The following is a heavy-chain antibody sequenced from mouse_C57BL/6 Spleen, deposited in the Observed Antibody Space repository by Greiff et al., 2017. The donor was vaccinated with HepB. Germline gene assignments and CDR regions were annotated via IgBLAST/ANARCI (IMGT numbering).Heavy chain of an antibody. V-gene: IGHV1-42*01. CDR2: INPSTGGT. D-gene: IGHD1-1*01. Sequence: VQLQQSGPELVKPGASVKISCKASGYSFTGYYMNWVKQSPEKSLEWIGEINPSTGGTTYNQKFKAKATLTVDKSSSTAYMQLKSLTSEDSAVYYCARLAYYGSSFYWYFDVWGTGTTVTVSS. J-gene: IGHJ1*03. CDR1: GYSFTGYY. CDR3: ARLAYYGSSFYWYFDV.